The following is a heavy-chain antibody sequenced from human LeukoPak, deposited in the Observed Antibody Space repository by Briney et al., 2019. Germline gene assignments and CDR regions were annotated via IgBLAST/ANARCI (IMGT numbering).Heavy chain of an antibody. Sequence: ASVKVSCKASAYTFTGYYLHWVRQAPGQGLEWMGWIDPNNGDTNYAQKFQGRVTMTRDRSISTAYMGVSRLTPDDTAVYYCARRSRNGLDAFDIWGLGTMVTVSS. CDR3: ARRSRNGLDAFDI. CDR2: IDPNNGDT. CDR1: AYTFTGYY. J-gene: IGHJ3*02. D-gene: IGHD2-8*01. V-gene: IGHV1-2*02.